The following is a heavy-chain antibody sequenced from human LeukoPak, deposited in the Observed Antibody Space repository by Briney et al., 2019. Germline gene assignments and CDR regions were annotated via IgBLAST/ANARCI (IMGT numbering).Heavy chain of an antibody. Sequence: SETLSLTCTVSGDSISSYYWSWIRQPPGKGLEWIGYIHYTANTKYNPSLKSRVTISVDTSKNQFSLKLTSVTAADTAVYYCARYSSSTYYYYYMDVWGKGTTVTVSS. CDR2: IHYTANT. V-gene: IGHV4-59*01. D-gene: IGHD6-6*01. J-gene: IGHJ6*03. CDR3: ARYSSSTYYYYYMDV. CDR1: GDSISSYY.